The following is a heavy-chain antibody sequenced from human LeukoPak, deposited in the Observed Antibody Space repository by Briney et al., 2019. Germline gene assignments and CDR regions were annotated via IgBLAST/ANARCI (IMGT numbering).Heavy chain of an antibody. D-gene: IGHD2-21*02. V-gene: IGHV3-7*01. J-gene: IGHJ4*02. CDR3: AKVNSGDLLIDY. CDR1: GFTFSSYW. CDR2: IKQDGSEK. Sequence: GGSLRLSCAASGFTFSSYWMTWVRQAPGKGLEWVANIKQDGSEKYYADSVKGRFTISRDNSKNTLYLQMNSLRAEDTAVYYCAKVNSGDLLIDYWGQGTLVTVSS.